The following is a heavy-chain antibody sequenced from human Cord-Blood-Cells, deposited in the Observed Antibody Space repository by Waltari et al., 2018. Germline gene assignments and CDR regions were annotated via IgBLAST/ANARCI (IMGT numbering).Heavy chain of an antibody. J-gene: IGHJ3*02. V-gene: IGHV4-4*02. CDR2: IYHSGST. D-gene: IGHD3-22*01. CDR3: ASLVDYYDSSGYSDAFDI. Sequence: QVQLQESGPGLVKPSGTPSPTCAVSGGPISSSNWWSWVRQPPGKGLEWNGEIYHSGSTHYNPSLKSRVTISVDKSKNQFSLKLSSVTAADAAVYYCASLVDYYDSSGYSDAFDIWGQGTMVTVSS. CDR1: GGPISSSNW.